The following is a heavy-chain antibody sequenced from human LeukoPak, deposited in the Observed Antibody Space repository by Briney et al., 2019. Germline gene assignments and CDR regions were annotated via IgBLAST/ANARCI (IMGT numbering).Heavy chain of an antibody. D-gene: IGHD1-26*01. V-gene: IGHV3-73*01. J-gene: IGHJ4*02. CDR3: STVSGSLDY. CDR2: IRSKVNSYAT. CDR1: GFTFSGSA. Sequence: PGGSLRLSCVASGFTFSGSAMHWVRQAPGKGLEWVGRIRSKVNSYATAYAASVKGRFTISRDDSKNTAYLQMNSLKTEDTAVYYCSTVSGSLDYWGQGTLVTVSS.